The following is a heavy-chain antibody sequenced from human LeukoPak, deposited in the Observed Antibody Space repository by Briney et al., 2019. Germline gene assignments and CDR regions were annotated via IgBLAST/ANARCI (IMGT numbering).Heavy chain of an antibody. J-gene: IGHJ4*02. CDR2: IYTSGST. D-gene: IGHD6-13*01. CDR1: GGSISSGSYY. CDR3: ARAFQRSSWPFDY. V-gene: IGHV4-61*02. Sequence: PSETLSLTCTVSGGSISSGSYYWSCIRQPAGKGLECIGRIYTSGSTNYNPSLKSRVTISVDTSKNQFSLKLSSVTAADTAVYYCARAFQRSSWPFDYWGQGTLVTVSS.